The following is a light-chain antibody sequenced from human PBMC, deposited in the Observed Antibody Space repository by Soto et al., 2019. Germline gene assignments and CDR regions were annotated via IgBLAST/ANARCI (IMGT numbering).Light chain of an antibody. J-gene: IGLJ1*01. CDR2: AVR. Sequence: QSVLTQPASVSGSPGQSITISCTGTSSDVGGYNYVSWYQQHPGKAPKLMIYAVRNRPSGVSNRFSGSKSVNTASLTISGLQAEDEADYYCSSYTTVSTYVFGTGTKLTGL. CDR1: SSDVGGYNY. V-gene: IGLV2-14*01. CDR3: SSYTTVSTYV.